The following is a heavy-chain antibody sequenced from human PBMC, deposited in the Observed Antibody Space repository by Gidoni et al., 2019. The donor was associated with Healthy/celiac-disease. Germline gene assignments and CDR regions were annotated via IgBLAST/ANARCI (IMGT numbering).Heavy chain of an antibody. CDR2: ISYDGSNK. Sequence: QVQLVESGGGVGQPGRSLRLSCAASGFTFSSYAMHWVRQAPGKGLEWVAVISYDGSNKYYADSVKGRFTISRDNSKNTLYLQMNSLRAEDTAVYYCAKALLGCSSTSCYDNYYYYYMDVWGKGTTVTVSS. J-gene: IGHJ6*03. CDR1: GFTFSSYA. CDR3: AKALLGCSSTSCYDNYYYYYMDV. D-gene: IGHD2-2*01. V-gene: IGHV3-30*04.